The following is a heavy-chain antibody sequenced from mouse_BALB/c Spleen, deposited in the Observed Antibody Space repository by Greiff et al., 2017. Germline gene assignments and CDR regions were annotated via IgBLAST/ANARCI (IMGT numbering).Heavy chain of an antibody. Sequence: VQLQQSGAELARPGASVKMSCKDSGYTFTSYTMHWVKQRPGQGLEWIGYINPSSGYTNYNQKFKDKATLTADKSSSTAYMQLSSLTSEDSAVYYCARLGGPYAMDYWGQGTSVTVSS. CDR3: ARLGGPYAMDY. CDR1: GYTFTSYT. V-gene: IGHV1-4*01. CDR2: INPSSGYT. J-gene: IGHJ4*01.